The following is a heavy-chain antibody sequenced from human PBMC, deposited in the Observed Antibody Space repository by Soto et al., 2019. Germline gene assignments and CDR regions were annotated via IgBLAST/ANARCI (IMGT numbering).Heavy chain of an antibody. CDR1: GYTFTGYY. D-gene: IGHD2-2*01. CDR3: ARSSLYIVVVPAAMPGDYYYGMDV. J-gene: IGHJ6*02. CDR2: INPNSGGT. Sequence: ASVKVSCKASGYTFTGYYMHWVRQAPGQGLEWMGWINPNSGGTNYAQKFQGWVTMTRDTSISTAYMELSRLRSDDTAVYYCARSSLYIVVVPAAMPGDYYYGMDVWGQGTTVTVS. V-gene: IGHV1-2*04.